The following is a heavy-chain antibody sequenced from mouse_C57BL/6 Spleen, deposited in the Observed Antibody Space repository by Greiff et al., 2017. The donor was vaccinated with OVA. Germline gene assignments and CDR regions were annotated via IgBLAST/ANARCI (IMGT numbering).Heavy chain of an antibody. J-gene: IGHJ2*01. Sequence: EVQLQESGGGLVQPKGSLKLSCAASGFTFNTYAMHWVRQAPGKGLEWVARIRSKSSNYATYYADSVKDRFTTSRDDSQSMLYLQMNNLTTEDTAMYYCVREGLCGSGFDDWGQGTTLTVSS. CDR2: IRSKSSNYAT. CDR1: GFTFNTYA. D-gene: IGHD1-1*01. CDR3: VREGLCGSGFDD. V-gene: IGHV10-3*01.